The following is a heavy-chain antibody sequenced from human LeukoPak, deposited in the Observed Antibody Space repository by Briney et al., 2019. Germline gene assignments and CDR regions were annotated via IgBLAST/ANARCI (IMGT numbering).Heavy chain of an antibody. Sequence: ASVKVSCKASGYTFTSYYMHWVRQAPGQGLEWMGWINPNSGGTNYAQKFQGRVTMTRDTSISTAYMELSRLRSDDTAVYYCARSYYYDSSGSDYWGQGTLVTVSS. CDR2: INPNSGGT. D-gene: IGHD3-22*01. J-gene: IGHJ4*02. CDR1: GYTFTSYY. V-gene: IGHV1-2*02. CDR3: ARSYYYDSSGSDY.